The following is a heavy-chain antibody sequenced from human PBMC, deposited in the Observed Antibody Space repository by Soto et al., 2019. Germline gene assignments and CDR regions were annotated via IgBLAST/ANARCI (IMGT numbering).Heavy chain of an antibody. CDR1: GFTFSSYS. V-gene: IGHV3-48*01. Sequence: GGSLRLSCAASGFTFSSYSMNWVRQAPGKGLEWASYISSSSSTIYYADSVKGRFTISRDNAKNSLYLQMNSLRAEDTAVYYCARDNGDYGIDYWGQGTLVTVSS. CDR2: ISSSSSTI. J-gene: IGHJ4*02. CDR3: ARDNGDYGIDY. D-gene: IGHD4-17*01.